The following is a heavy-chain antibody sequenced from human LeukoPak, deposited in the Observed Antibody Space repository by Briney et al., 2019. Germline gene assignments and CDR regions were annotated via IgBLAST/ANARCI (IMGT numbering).Heavy chain of an antibody. CDR1: GGSFSGYY. CDR2: INHLGSP. V-gene: IGHV4-34*01. Sequence: SETLSLTCAAYGGSFSGYYWSWIRQPPGKGLEWLGEINHLGSPNYNPSLKSRVTISVDTSKNQFSLNLSSVTAADTAVYYCARANRIAIAVAPEGGFDYWGQGTLVTVSS. CDR3: ARANRIAIAVAPEGGFDY. J-gene: IGHJ4*02. D-gene: IGHD6-19*01.